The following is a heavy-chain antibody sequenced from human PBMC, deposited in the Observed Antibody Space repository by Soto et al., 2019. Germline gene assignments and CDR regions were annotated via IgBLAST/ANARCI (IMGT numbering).Heavy chain of an antibody. J-gene: IGHJ5*02. CDR3: ARVIRGAYYNSPLDT. CDR2: INPYSGGA. CDR1: GYTFTGYF. D-gene: IGHD3-10*01. V-gene: IGHV1-2*02. Sequence: GASVKVSCKVSGYTFTGYFMHWVRQAPGQGLEWMGWINPYSGGADYAQSFQGRVTMTRDTSISTVYMELSRLRFDDTAVYYCARVIRGAYYNSPLDTWGQGTVVTVSS.